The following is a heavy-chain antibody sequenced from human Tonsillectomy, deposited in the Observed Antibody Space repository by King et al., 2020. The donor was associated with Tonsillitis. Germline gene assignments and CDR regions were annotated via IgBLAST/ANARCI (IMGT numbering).Heavy chain of an antibody. Sequence: VQLVESGAEVKKPGESLRISCKGSGYSFTSYWINWVRQMPGKGLEWMGKIDPSDSDTKYSPSFEGHVTISADKSISTAYLQWSSLKASETAMYYCVRLGSSWYNWFDPWGQGTLVTVSS. CDR1: GYSFTSYW. D-gene: IGHD6-13*01. CDR3: VRLGSSWYNWFDP. CDR2: IDPSDSDT. V-gene: IGHV5-10-1*03. J-gene: IGHJ5*02.